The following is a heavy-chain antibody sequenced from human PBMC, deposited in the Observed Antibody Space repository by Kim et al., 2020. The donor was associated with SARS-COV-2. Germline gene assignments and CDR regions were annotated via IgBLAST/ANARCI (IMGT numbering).Heavy chain of an antibody. J-gene: IGHJ5*02. CDR3: AKDTYSSSWDERWFDP. Sequence: GGSLRLSCTASGFTFSNYGMSWVRQTPGKGLEWVSVISGRGGAIYYADSVKGRFTITRDNSKNTVYLQMSSLRADDTAVYYCAKDTYSSSWDERWFDPWGQGTLVTVSS. CDR1: GFTFSNYG. V-gene: IGHV3-23*01. CDR2: ISGRGGAI. D-gene: IGHD6-13*01.